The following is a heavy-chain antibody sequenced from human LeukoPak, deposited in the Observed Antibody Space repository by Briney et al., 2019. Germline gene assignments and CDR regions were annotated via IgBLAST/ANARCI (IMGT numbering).Heavy chain of an antibody. CDR2: ISSSSSTI. Sequence: GGSLRLSCAASGFTFSSYSMNWVRQAPGKGLEWVSYISSSSSTIYYADSVKGRFTISRDNAKNSLYLQMNSLRAEDTAVYYCARYGPTYVLMVYAFDYWGQGTLVTVSS. CDR1: GFTFSSYS. V-gene: IGHV3-48*04. J-gene: IGHJ4*02. D-gene: IGHD2-8*01. CDR3: ARYGPTYVLMVYAFDY.